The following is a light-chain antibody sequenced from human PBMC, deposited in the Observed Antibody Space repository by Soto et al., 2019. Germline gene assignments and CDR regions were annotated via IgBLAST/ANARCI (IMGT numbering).Light chain of an antibody. CDR2: GAS. Sequence: EIVMTQSPATLSVSPGERATLSCRASQSVSTNLVWYQQKPGQAPRLLIYGASTRATGVPGRFSGTGSGTEFTLTISSLQSEDSATYSCQQSYTTVYTFGLGTKVEI. J-gene: IGKJ2*01. CDR3: QQSYTTVYT. V-gene: IGKV3-15*01. CDR1: QSVSTN.